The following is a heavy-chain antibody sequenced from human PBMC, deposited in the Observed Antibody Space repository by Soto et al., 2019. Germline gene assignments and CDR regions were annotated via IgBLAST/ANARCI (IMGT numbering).Heavy chain of an antibody. V-gene: IGHV4-61*01. Sequence: QVQLQESGPGLVKPSETLSLTCTVSGGSVSSGSYYWSWIRQPPGKELEWIGYIYYSGSTNYNPSLKCRVAISVDTSKNQFSLKLSSVTAAGTAVYYCARVYGSGSPWFDPWGQGTLVTVSS. CDR3: ARVYGSGSPWFDP. CDR1: GGSVSSGSYY. J-gene: IGHJ5*02. D-gene: IGHD3-10*01. CDR2: IYYSGST.